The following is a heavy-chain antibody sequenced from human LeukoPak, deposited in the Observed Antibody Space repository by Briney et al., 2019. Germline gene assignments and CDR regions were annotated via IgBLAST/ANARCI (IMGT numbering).Heavy chain of an antibody. V-gene: IGHV4-39*01. Sequence: SETLSLTCIVSGGSISSSSYYWSWIRQPPGKVLEWIGSINYSGNTYYNPSLKSRVIMSVDTSKNQFSLKLSSVTAADTAVYYCARRGVGAAGYFDNWGQGTLVTVSS. CDR2: INYSGNT. CDR1: GGSISSSSYY. D-gene: IGHD1-26*01. J-gene: IGHJ4*02. CDR3: ARRGVGAAGYFDN.